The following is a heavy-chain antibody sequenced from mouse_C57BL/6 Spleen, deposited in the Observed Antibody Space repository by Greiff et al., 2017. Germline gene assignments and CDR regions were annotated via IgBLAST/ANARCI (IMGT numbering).Heavy chain of an antibody. Sequence: QVQLQQPGAELVKPGASVKLSCKASGYTFTSYWMQWVKQRPGQGLEWIGEIDPSGSYTNYNQKFKGKATLTVDTYSSTAYMQLSSLTSEDSAVYYCARYGNYEGYWGQGTTLTVSS. CDR2: IDPSGSYT. CDR1: GYTFTSYW. CDR3: ARYGNYEGY. V-gene: IGHV1-50*01. D-gene: IGHD2-1*01. J-gene: IGHJ2*01.